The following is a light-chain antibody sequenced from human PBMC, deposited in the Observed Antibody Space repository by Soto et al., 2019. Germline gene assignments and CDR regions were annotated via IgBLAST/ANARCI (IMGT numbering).Light chain of an antibody. J-gene: IGKJ1*01. V-gene: IGKV3-15*01. CDR3: QQYAYWPPWT. CDR2: GAS. Sequence: ERVMTQSPATLSVSPGERATLSCRARHSVNTNLAWYQQKPGQAPRLLIYGASTRATGIPARFSGSGSGTEFTLTISSLQSEDSAVYYCQQYAYWPPWTFGQGTKVEIK. CDR1: HSVNTN.